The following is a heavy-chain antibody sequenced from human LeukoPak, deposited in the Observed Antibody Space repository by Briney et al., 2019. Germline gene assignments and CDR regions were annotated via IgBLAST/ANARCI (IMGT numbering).Heavy chain of an antibody. CDR1: GYTLTELS. CDR3: ATETPVAGYQYYYYYGMDV. V-gene: IGHV1-24*01. CDR2: FDPEDGET. D-gene: IGHD6-19*01. Sequence: ASVKVSCKVSGYTLTELSMHWVRQAPGKGLEWMGGFDPEDGETIYAQKFQGRVTMTEDTSTDTAYMELSSLRSEDTAVYYCATETPVAGYQYYYYYGMDVWGQGTTVTVSS. J-gene: IGHJ6*02.